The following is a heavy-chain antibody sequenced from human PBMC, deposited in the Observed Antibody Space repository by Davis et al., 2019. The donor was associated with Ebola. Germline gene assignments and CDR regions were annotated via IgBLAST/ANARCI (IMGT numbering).Heavy chain of an antibody. CDR3: TGSSYSGSYYRDY. Sequence: GESLKISCAASGFTFSGSAMHWVRQAPGKGLEWVGRISSKANSYATAYAASVKGRITISRDDSKSTAYLQMNSLKTEDTAVYYCTGSSYSGSYYRDYWGQGTLVTVSS. CDR2: ISSKANSYAT. V-gene: IGHV3-73*01. J-gene: IGHJ4*02. D-gene: IGHD1-26*01. CDR1: GFTFSGSA.